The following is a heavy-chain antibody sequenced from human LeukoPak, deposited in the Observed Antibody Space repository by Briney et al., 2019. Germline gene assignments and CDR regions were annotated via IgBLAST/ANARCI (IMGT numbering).Heavy chain of an antibody. Sequence: ASVKVSCKASGFTFTSSAMQWVRQARGRRLEWIGWIVVGSGNTNYAQKFQERVTITRDMSTSTAYMELSSLRSEDTAVYYCAAVGSSGYGFYYYYGMDVWGQGTTVTVSS. J-gene: IGHJ6*02. V-gene: IGHV1-58*02. CDR1: GFTFTSSA. D-gene: IGHD3-22*01. CDR3: AAVGSSGYGFYYYYGMDV. CDR2: IVVGSGNT.